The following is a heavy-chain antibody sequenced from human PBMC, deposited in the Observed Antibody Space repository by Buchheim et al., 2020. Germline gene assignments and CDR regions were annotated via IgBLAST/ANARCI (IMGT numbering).Heavy chain of an antibody. D-gene: IGHD6-6*01. CDR1: GFTFSSYA. J-gene: IGHJ4*02. CDR3: ANAAARRQHPFDY. V-gene: IGHV3-23*01. CDR2: ICCSGGST. Sequence: EVQLLESGGGLVQPGGSLRLSCAASGFTFSSYAMSWVRQAPGKGLEWVSAICCSGGSTYYADFVKGRFTISRDKSKNTLYLQMNSLRDEDTAVYYCANAAARRQHPFDYWGQGTL.